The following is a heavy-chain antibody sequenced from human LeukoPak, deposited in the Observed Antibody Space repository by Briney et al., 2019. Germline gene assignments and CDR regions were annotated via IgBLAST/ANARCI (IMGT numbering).Heavy chain of an antibody. CDR3: ARDVYNDAFDI. J-gene: IGHJ3*02. V-gene: IGHV3-30-3*01. CDR2: ISNGGTNN. Sequence: PGGSLRLSCVASGRTFSSYAMHWVRQAPGKGLEWVAVISNGGTNNYYAASVKGRFTISRDNSENTLYLQMNSLRAEDTAVYYCARDVYNDAFDIWGQGTTVTVSS. D-gene: IGHD1-1*01. CDR1: GRTFSSYA.